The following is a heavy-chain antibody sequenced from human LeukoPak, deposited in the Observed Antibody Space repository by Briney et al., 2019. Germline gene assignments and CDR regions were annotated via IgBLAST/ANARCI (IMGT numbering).Heavy chain of an antibody. J-gene: IGHJ6*02. CDR3: ARGGGLDV. CDR1: GFTFSSYA. CDR2: INHNGNVN. V-gene: IGHV3-7*03. Sequence: GGSLRLSCAVSGFTFSSYAMNWARQAPGKGLEWVASINHNGNVNYYVDSVKGRFTISRDNAKNSLYLQMSNLRAEDTAVYFCARGGGLDVWGQGATVTVSS. D-gene: IGHD3-16*01.